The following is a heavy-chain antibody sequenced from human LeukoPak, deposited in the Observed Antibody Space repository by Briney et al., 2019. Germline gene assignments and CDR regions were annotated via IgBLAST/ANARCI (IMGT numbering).Heavy chain of an antibody. J-gene: IGHJ4*02. V-gene: IGHV1-2*02. Sequence: GASVKVSCKAAGYTFTGYYIHWVRQAPGQGLEWMGWINPNSGGTNYAYKFQGRVTMTRDTSGTTIFMELSRLISDDTAVYYCAKDPYAHHTAMVYFDYWGQGTLVTVSS. CDR1: GYTFTGYY. CDR3: AKDPYAHHTAMVYFDY. CDR2: INPNSGGT. D-gene: IGHD5-18*01.